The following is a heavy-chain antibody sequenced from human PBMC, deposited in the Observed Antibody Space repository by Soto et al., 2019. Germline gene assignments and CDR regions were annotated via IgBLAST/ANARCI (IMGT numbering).Heavy chain of an antibody. CDR1: GGSISGSSYY. V-gene: IGHV4-39*01. CDR3: AGIQLERRRVDY. J-gene: IGHJ4*02. D-gene: IGHD1-1*01. CDR2: IYYSGST. Sequence: QLQLQESGPGLVKPSETLSLTCTVSGGSISGSSYYWGWIRQPPGKGLEWIGSIYYSGSTYYNPSLKSRVTISVDTSKNQFSLKLSSVTAADTAVYYCAGIQLERRRVDYWGQGTLVTVSS.